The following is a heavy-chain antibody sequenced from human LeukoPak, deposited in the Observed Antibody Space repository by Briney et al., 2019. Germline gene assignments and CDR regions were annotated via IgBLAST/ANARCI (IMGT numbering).Heavy chain of an antibody. D-gene: IGHD2-8*02. CDR2: ISGYNDDT. J-gene: IGHJ3*02. CDR3: AKDFYNTGGRWYDCFDI. Sequence: ASVKVSCKASGYTFSNFGISWGRQAPGQGLEWMGWISGYNDDTHYAQKFQGRVTMTTDTSTNTAYMDLRSLRSDDTAMYYCAKDFYNTGGRWYDCFDIWGQGTMVTVSS. V-gene: IGHV1-18*01. CDR1: GYTFSNFG.